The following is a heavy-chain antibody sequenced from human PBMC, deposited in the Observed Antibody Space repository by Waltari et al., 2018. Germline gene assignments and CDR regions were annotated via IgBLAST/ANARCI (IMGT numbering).Heavy chain of an antibody. D-gene: IGHD2-21*01. J-gene: IGHJ4*02. V-gene: IGHV3-23*01. CDR1: GFTFSSYA. Sequence: EVQLLESGGGLVQPGGSLRLSCAASGFTFSSYAMSWVRQAPGRGLEWVSAISGSGGSTYYADPVKGRFTISRDNSKNTLYLQMNSLRAEDTAVYYCAKGPHIVVVIAIPDFDYWGQGTLVTVSS. CDR2: ISGSGGST. CDR3: AKGPHIVVVIAIPDFDY.